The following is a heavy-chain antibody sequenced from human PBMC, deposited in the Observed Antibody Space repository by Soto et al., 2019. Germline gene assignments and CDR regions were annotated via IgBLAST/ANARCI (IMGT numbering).Heavy chain of an antibody. V-gene: IGHV4-30-2*01. CDR3: ARARNLLTCYYQGRLYYIDF. CDR1: GGSISSGGYS. D-gene: IGHD3-9*01. J-gene: IGHJ4*02. Sequence: SETLSLTCAVSGGSISSGGYSWSWIRQPPGKGLEWIGYIYHSGSTYYNPSLKSRVTISVDRSKNQFSLKLSSVTAADTAVYYCARARNLLTCYYQGRLYYIDFRGEGILVTGSS. CDR2: IYHSGST.